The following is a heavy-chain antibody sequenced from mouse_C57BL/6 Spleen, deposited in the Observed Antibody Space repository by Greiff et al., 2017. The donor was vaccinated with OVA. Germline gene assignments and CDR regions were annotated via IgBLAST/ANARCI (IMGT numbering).Heavy chain of an antibody. CDR1: GYTFTSYW. V-gene: IGHV1-52*01. J-gene: IGHJ2*01. Sequence: QVQLQQPGAELVRPGSSVKLSCKASGYTFTSYWMHWVKQRPIQGLEWIGNIDPSDSDTHYNQKFKDKATLTVDTSSSTAYMQLSSLTSEDSAVYYCARGDYYGSSYDDWGQGTTLTVAS. CDR3: ARGDYYGSSYDD. D-gene: IGHD1-1*01. CDR2: IDPSDSDT.